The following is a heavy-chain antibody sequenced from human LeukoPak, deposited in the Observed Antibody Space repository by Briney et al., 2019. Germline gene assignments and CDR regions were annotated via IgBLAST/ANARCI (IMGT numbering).Heavy chain of an antibody. D-gene: IGHD6-13*01. Sequence: GGSLRLSCPASGFTFSYHYMGWIRQAPGEGLEWVSYISSSGSIISYADSVRGRFTIYRDNAKNSLYLQMNSVRAEDTAVYYCVRAPYSSSWYYCDYWGEGTLVTVSS. CDR2: ISSSGSII. CDR3: VRAPYSSSWYYCDY. V-gene: IGHV3-11*01. J-gene: IGHJ4*02. CDR1: GFTFSYHY.